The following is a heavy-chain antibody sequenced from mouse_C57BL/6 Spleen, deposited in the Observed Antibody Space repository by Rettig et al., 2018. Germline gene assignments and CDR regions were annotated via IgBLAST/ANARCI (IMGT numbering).Heavy chain of an antibody. V-gene: IGHV15-2*01. CDR1: DSEVFPIAY. D-gene: IGHD1-1*01. CDR2: ILPSIGRT. CDR3: AKGAYYGSYWYFDV. Sequence: QVHLQQSGSELRSPGSSVKLSCKDFDSEVFPIAYMSWVRQKPGHGFEWIGGILPSIGRTIYGEKFEDKATLDADTLSNTAYLELNSLTSEDSAIYYCAKGAYYGSYWYFDVWGTGTTVTVSS. J-gene: IGHJ1*03.